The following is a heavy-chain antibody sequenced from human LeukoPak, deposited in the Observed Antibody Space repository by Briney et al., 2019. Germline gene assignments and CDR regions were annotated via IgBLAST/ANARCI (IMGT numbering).Heavy chain of an antibody. Sequence: PGGSLRLSCAASGFTFSSYAMIWVRQAPGKGLEWVSAISGSGGSTFYADSVKGRFTISRDNSKNTLYLQMNSLRAEDTAVYYCASHSSGWYDQIDYWGQGTLVTVSS. CDR2: ISGSGGST. D-gene: IGHD6-19*01. CDR3: ASHSSGWYDQIDY. V-gene: IGHV3-23*01. J-gene: IGHJ4*02. CDR1: GFTFSSYA.